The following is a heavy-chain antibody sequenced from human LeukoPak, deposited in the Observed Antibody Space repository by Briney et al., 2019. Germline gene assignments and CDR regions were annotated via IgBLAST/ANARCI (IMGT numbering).Heavy chain of an antibody. CDR2: ISAYNGNT. V-gene: IGHV1-18*01. CDR3: ARDRYYYDSSGYPISNWFDP. CDR1: GYTFTSYG. J-gene: IGHJ5*02. Sequence: ASVKVSCKASGYTFTSYGISWVRQAPGQGLEWMGWISAYNGNTNYAQKLQGRVTMTTDTSTSTAYMELRSLRSDDTAVYYCARDRYYYDSSGYPISNWFDPWGQGTLVTVSS. D-gene: IGHD3-22*01.